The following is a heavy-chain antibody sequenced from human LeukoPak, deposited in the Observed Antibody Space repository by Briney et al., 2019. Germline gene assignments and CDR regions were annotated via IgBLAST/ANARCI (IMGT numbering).Heavy chain of an antibody. D-gene: IGHD2-21*01. Sequence: PSETLSLTCTVSGGSISSGDYYWSWIRQPPGKGLDWIGYIYYSGSTYYNPSLKSRVTISVDTSKNQFSLKLSSVTAADTAVYYCARVWVLWWSADYWGQGTLVTVSS. CDR3: ARVWVLWWSADY. CDR1: GGSISSGDYY. CDR2: IYYSGST. J-gene: IGHJ4*02. V-gene: IGHV4-30-4*01.